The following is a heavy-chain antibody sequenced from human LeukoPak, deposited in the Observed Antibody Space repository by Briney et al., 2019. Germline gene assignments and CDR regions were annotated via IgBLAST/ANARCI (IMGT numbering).Heavy chain of an antibody. J-gene: IGHJ4*02. CDR2: INGGGSNT. V-gene: IGHV3-23*01. Sequence: GGSLRPSCAASGFPFNTYVMSWVRQAPGKGLEWVSAINGGGSNTYYADSVKGRFTISRDNSKNTLYLQMNSLRAEDTAVYYCARSLGSSGPVDYWGQGTLVTVSS. D-gene: IGHD6-19*01. CDR3: ARSLGSSGPVDY. CDR1: GFPFNTYV.